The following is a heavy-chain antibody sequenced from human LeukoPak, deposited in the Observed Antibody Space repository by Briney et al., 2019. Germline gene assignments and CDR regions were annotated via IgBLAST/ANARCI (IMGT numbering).Heavy chain of an antibody. D-gene: IGHD6-6*01. V-gene: IGHV3-23*01. Sequence: GGSLRLSFASSGFTFSSYAMSWVRQAPGKGLEWFSAITGGGDDTYYADSVEGRFTISRDNSKNTLYLQMNSLRAEDTAVYYCAKGSRVSRPYYFDYWGQGTLVTVSS. CDR3: AKGSRVSRPYYFDY. CDR2: ITGGGDDT. CDR1: GFTFSSYA. J-gene: IGHJ4*02.